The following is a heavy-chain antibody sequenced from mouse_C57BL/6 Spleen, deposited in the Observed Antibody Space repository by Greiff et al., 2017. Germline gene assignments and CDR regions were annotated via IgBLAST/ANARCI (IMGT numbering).Heavy chain of an antibody. Sequence: QVQLQQPGAELVMPGASVKPSCKASGYTFTSYWMHWVKQRPGQGLEWIGEIDPSDSYTNYTQKFKGKSTVNVDKSSSTAYMQLSSRTSEDSAIYYCARRGYGSPYFDYWGKGTTLTVSS. D-gene: IGHD1-1*01. CDR1: GYTFTSYW. V-gene: IGHV1-69*01. J-gene: IGHJ2*01. CDR2: IDPSDSYT. CDR3: ARRGYGSPYFDY.